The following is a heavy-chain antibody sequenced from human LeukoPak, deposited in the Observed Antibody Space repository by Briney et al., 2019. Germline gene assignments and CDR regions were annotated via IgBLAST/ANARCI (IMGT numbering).Heavy chain of an antibody. CDR1: GGSIATSSYY. V-gene: IGHV4-39*02. J-gene: IGHJ4*02. D-gene: IGHD6-13*01. CDR2: IYYSGST. Sequence: SETLSLTCTVSGGSIATSSYYWGWVRQPPGKGLEWIGSIYYSGSTYYNPSLKSRVTISKNTSKNQFSLKLSSVTAADTAVYYCVRDIAAAGGFDYWGQGTLVTVSS. CDR3: VRDIAAAGGFDY.